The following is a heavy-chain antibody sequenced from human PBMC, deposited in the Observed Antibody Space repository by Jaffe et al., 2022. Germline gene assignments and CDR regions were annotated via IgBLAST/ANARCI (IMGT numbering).Heavy chain of an antibody. V-gene: IGHV1-46*01. CDR2: INPSGGTT. CDR3: ARNSGWYYADY. J-gene: IGHJ4*02. CDR1: GYTFTSYY. D-gene: IGHD6-19*01. Sequence: QVQLVQSGAEVKKPGASVKVSCKASGYTFTSYYIHWVRQAPGQGLEWMGVINPSGGTTVAQKFQGRVTMTSDTSTSTFYMELSSLKSEDTAVYYCARNSGWYYADYWGQGTLVTVSS.